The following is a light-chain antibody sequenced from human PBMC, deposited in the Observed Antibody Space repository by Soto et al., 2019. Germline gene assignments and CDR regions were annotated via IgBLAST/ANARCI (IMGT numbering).Light chain of an antibody. J-gene: IGKJ1*01. CDR2: DAS. CDR3: QQYGSSPPWT. V-gene: IGKV3-20*01. Sequence: ELVLTQSPGTLSLSPGERATLSCRASQSVPSNYLAWYQQKPGQAPRLLIFDASSRATGIPDRFSGSGSGTDFTLTISRLEPEEFALYYCQQYGSSPPWTFGQGTNVEFK. CDR1: QSVPSNY.